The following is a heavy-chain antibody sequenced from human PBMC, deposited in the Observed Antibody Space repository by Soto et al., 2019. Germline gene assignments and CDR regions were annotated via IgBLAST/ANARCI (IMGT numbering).Heavy chain of an antibody. J-gene: IGHJ4*02. CDR3: ARASGSRLFDY. Sequence: GGSLRLSCAASGSTVSSEYMSWVRQAPGKGLEWVSVIYSGGNTYYADSVKGRFTISRDTSKNTLHLQMNSLSAEDTAVYYCARASGSRLFDYWGQGTLVTVSS. V-gene: IGHV3-53*01. D-gene: IGHD1-26*01. CDR1: GSTVSSEY. CDR2: IYSGGNT.